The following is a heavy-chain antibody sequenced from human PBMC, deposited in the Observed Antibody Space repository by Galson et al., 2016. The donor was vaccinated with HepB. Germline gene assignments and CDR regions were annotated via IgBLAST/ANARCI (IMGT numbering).Heavy chain of an antibody. CDR3: ARFGGATGGDWFDP. CDR1: GLTVGGNY. D-gene: IGHD1-26*01. V-gene: IGHV3-53*01. J-gene: IGHJ5*02. CDR2: IFSGGGT. Sequence: SLRLSCAASGLTVGGNYMSWVRQAPGKGLEWVSSIFSGGGTYYADSVKGRVAISRDNSKNTVYLEMDNLRPGDTAVYYCARFGGATGGDWFDPWPGNTGHRLL.